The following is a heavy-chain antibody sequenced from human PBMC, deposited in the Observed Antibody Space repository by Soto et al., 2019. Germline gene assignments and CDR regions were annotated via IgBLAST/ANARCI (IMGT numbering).Heavy chain of an antibody. Sequence: QVQLVQSGAEVKKPGASVKVSCKASGYSFTRYYINWVRQAPGQGLEWMGWISAYNGNTHYEEKLQGSVTLTTDTSTSTAYMGLRCLRSDDTAVYFCASGGPWDSLSAYWGPGTLVTFSS. CDR3: ASGGPWDSLSAY. CDR1: GYSFTRYY. CDR2: ISAYNGNT. V-gene: IGHV1-18*01. J-gene: IGHJ4*02. D-gene: IGHD1-26*01.